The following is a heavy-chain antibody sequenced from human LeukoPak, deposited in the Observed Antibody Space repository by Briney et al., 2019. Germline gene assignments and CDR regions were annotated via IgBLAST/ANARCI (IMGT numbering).Heavy chain of an antibody. V-gene: IGHV3-30*04. Sequence: GRSLRLSCAASGFTFSSYAMHWVRQAPGKGLEWVAVISYDGSNKYYADSVKGRFTISRDNSKNTLYLQMNGLRAEDTAVYYCARSGPAYGSGSYFYYYYGMDVWGQGTTVTVSS. J-gene: IGHJ6*02. CDR3: ARSGPAYGSGSYFYYYYGMDV. CDR2: ISYDGSNK. CDR1: GFTFSSYA. D-gene: IGHD3-10*01.